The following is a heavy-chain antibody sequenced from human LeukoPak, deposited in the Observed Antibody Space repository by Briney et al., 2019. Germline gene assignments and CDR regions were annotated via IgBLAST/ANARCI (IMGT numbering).Heavy chain of an antibody. CDR2: INPNSGGT. D-gene: IGHD4-11*01. Sequence: ASVKVSCKASGYTFTGYYMHWVRQAPGQGLEWMGWINPNSGGTNYAQKFQGRVTMTRDTSISTAYMELSRLRSDDTAVYYCAKATVTSLDYYYYMDVWGKGTTVTVSS. CDR3: AKATVTSLDYYYYMDV. CDR1: GYTFTGYY. J-gene: IGHJ6*03. V-gene: IGHV1-2*02.